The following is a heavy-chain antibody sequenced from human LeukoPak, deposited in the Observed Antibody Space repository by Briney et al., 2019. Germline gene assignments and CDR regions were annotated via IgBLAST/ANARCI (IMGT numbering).Heavy chain of an antibody. D-gene: IGHD6-13*01. Sequence: PSETLSLTCTISGDSISTFYWTWIRQPPGKGLEWIGNIYYSGSTNYNPSLKSRVTISVDTSKNQFSLKLSSVTAADTAVYYCARGRDSSSWYFSYWGQGTLVTVSS. V-gene: IGHV4-59*01. CDR3: ARGRDSSSWYFSY. CDR1: GDSISTFY. CDR2: IYYSGST. J-gene: IGHJ4*02.